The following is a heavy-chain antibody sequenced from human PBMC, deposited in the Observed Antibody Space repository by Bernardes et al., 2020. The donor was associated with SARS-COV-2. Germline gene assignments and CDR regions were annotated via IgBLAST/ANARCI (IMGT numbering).Heavy chain of an antibody. V-gene: IGHV4-39*01. D-gene: IGHD2-21*02. CDR1: SGSISNSNYY. CDR3: VGLSCGRDCYIDGLRSWDYGMDV. CDR2: IYSSGTT. Sequence: SETLSLTCTVSSGSISNSNYYWVWIRQPTGKGLEWIGSIYSSGTTYKNPSLQSRVTKSVDTSKNQFFLRLTSVIAEDTAVYYCVGLSCGRDCYIDGLRSWDYGMDVWGQGTTVTVSS. J-gene: IGHJ6*02.